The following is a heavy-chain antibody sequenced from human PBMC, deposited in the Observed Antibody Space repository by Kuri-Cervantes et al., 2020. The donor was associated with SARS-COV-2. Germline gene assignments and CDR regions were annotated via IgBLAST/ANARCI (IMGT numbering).Heavy chain of an antibody. CDR2: ISSSSSYI. V-gene: IGHV3-11*06. CDR1: GFTFSDYY. Sequence: GESLKISCAASGFTFSDYYMSWIRQAPGKGLEWVSSISSSSSYIYYADSVKGRFTISRDNAKNSLYLQMNSLRAEDTAVYYCARVYYDSSGYYEVRYFDYWGQGTLVTVSS. CDR3: ARVYYDSSGYYEVRYFDY. D-gene: IGHD3-22*01. J-gene: IGHJ4*02.